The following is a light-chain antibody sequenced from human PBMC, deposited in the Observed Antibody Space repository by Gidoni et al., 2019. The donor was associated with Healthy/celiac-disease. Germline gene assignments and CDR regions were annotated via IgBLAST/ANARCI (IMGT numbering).Light chain of an antibody. CDR2: EVS. Sequence: QSALTQPPSASGSPGQSVTISCTGTSSDVGGYNYVSWYQQHPGKAPKLMIYEVSKRPSGVPDRFSGSKSGNTASLTVSGLQAEDEADYYCSSYAGSNNSWTFGQGTK. CDR1: SSDVGGYNY. CDR3: SSYAGSNNSWT. V-gene: IGLV2-8*01. J-gene: IGLJ3*02.